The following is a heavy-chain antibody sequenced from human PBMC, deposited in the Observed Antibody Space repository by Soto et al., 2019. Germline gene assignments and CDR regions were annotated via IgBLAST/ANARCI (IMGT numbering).Heavy chain of an antibody. CDR1: GGTFSSYG. D-gene: IGHD6-13*01. Sequence: QVQLVQSGAEVKKPGSSVKVSCKASGGTFSSYGISWVRQAPGQGLEWMGGIIPAFRKANYAQKFQGRVTITADESTSTAYMERSSLRSEDTAVYYCARDSGIAAAGSGGNWLDPWGQGTLVTVSS. J-gene: IGHJ5*02. V-gene: IGHV1-69*01. CDR2: IIPAFRKA. CDR3: ARDSGIAAAGSGGNWLDP.